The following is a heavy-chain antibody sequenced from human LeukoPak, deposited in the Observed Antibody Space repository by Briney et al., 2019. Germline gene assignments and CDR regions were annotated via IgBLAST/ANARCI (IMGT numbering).Heavy chain of an antibody. D-gene: IGHD3-9*01. Sequence: PSETLSLTCAVYGGSFSGYYWSWFRQPPGKGLEWIGEINHRGSTNCNPSLKSRLTISVDTSTNQFSLRLNSVTAADTAVYYCAREGYDILTGYFNDYWGQGTLVTVSS. CDR2: INHRGST. V-gene: IGHV4-34*01. CDR3: AREGYDILTGYFNDY. J-gene: IGHJ4*02. CDR1: GGSFSGYY.